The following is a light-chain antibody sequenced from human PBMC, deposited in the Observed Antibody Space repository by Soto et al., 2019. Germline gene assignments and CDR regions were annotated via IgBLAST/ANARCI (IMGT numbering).Light chain of an antibody. CDR1: QDINTY. CDR2: AAS. V-gene: IGKV1-9*01. CDR3: QQRKSYPIT. Sequence: DIQLTQSPSFLSASVGDRVTITCRASQDINTYLAWYQQKPGKAPKLLIFAASTWQNGIPSRFSGSGSGTEFTVTITSLQPEDFETYYCQQRKSYPITFGQGTRLEIK. J-gene: IGKJ5*01.